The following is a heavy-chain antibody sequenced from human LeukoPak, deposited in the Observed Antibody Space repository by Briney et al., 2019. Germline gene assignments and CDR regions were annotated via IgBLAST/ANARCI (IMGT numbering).Heavy chain of an antibody. CDR2: INPSGGST. CDR3: ARGTTDAY. V-gene: IGHV1-46*01. CDR1: GYTFTSYY. D-gene: IGHD1-1*01. Sequence: ASVKVSCKASGYTFTSYYIDWVRQAPGQGLEWMGVINPSGGSTRYAQKFQGRVTMTGDSSTRTVYMELSSLTSDDTAVYCCARGTTDAYWGQGTPVTVSS. J-gene: IGHJ4*02.